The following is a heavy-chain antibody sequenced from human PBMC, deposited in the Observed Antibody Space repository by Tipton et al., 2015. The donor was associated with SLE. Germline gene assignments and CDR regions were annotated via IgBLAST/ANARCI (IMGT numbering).Heavy chain of an antibody. Sequence: GLVKPSETLSLTCTVSGGSVSSNYWSWIRQPPRKGLEWIGYIDYRDITNYNPSLKSRVTMSIDTSKNQFSLKLSSVTAADTAVYYCAGTYYDFWSGYLLYWGQGTLVTVSS. D-gene: IGHD3-3*01. CDR1: GGSVSSNY. CDR2: IDYRDIT. V-gene: IGHV4-59*02. CDR3: AGTYYDFWSGYLLY. J-gene: IGHJ4*02.